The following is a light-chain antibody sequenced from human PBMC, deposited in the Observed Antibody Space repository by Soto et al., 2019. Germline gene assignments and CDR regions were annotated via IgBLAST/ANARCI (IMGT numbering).Light chain of an antibody. Sequence: DIQMTQSPSSVSASVEDRVTIACRASQGISNWLACYQQKPGRAPNLLIYATSNLQSGVPSRFSGSGSGTDFTLTISSLQPEDFATYYCQQSNSFPLTFGPGTKVDIK. J-gene: IGKJ3*01. CDR1: QGISNW. V-gene: IGKV1-12*01. CDR2: ATS. CDR3: QQSNSFPLT.